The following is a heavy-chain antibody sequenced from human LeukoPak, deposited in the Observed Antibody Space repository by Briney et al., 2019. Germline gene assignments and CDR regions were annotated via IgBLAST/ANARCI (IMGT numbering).Heavy chain of an antibody. D-gene: IGHD6-13*01. CDR2: IYYSGST. V-gene: IGHV4-39*01. J-gene: IGHJ5*02. CDR1: GGSISSSSYY. CDR3: ARHLVWDSSSWYMGDWLDP. Sequence: SETLSLTCTVSGGSISSSSYYWGWIRQPPGKGLEWIGSIYYSGSTCYNPSLKSRVTISVDTSKNQFSLKLSSVTAADTAVYYCARHLVWDSSSWYMGDWLDPWGQGTLVTVSS.